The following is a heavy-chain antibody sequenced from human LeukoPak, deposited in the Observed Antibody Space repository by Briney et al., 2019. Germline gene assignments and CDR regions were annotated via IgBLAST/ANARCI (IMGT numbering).Heavy chain of an antibody. CDR1: GGSISSYY. D-gene: IGHD3-9*01. Sequence: SETLSLTRTVSGGSISSYYWSWIRQPPGKGLEWIGYIYYSGSTNYNPSLKSRVTISVDTSKNQFSLKLSSVTAADTAVYYCARGPYDLLRYFDWSTSPSWPHWFDPWGQGTLVTVSS. J-gene: IGHJ5*02. CDR3: ARGPYDLLRYFDWSTSPSWPHWFDP. CDR2: IYYSGST. V-gene: IGHV4-59*01.